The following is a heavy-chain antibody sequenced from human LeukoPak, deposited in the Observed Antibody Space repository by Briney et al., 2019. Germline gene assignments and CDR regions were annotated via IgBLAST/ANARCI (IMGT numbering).Heavy chain of an antibody. CDR1: GGSFSGYY. J-gene: IGHJ4*02. D-gene: IGHD2-8*01. CDR2: INHSGST. V-gene: IGHV4-34*01. Sequence: PSETLSLTCAVYGGSFSGYYWSWIRQPPGKGLEWIGEINHSGSTNYNPSLKSRVTISVDTSKNQFSLKLSPVTAADTAVYYCARRMLSYYFDYWGQGTLVTVSS. CDR3: ARRMLSYYFDY.